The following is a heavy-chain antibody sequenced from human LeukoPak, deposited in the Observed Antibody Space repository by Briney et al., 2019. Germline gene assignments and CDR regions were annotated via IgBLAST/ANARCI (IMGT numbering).Heavy chain of an antibody. V-gene: IGHV3-53*01. D-gene: IGHD3-9*01. CDR1: GFTVSSNY. CDR3: ARAPADDILTGYVDY. J-gene: IGHJ4*02. CDR2: IYSGGST. Sequence: PGGSLRLSCAASGFTVSSNYMSWVRQAPGKGLEWVSVIYSGGSTYYADSVKGRFTISRDNSKNTLYLQMNSLRVEDTAVYYCARAPADDILTGYVDYWGQGTLVTVSS.